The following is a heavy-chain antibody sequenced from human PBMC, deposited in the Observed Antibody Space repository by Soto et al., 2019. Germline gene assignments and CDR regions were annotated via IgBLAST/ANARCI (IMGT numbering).Heavy chain of an antibody. D-gene: IGHD3-3*01. CDR1: GYTFTSYG. Sequence: GASVKVSCKASGYTFTSYGISWVRQAPGQGLEWMGWISAYNGNTNYAQKLQGRVTMTTDTSTSTAYMELRSLRSDDTAVYYCAKGNYDFWSGYPFYYFDYWGQGTLVTVSS. CDR2: ISAYNGNT. J-gene: IGHJ4*02. CDR3: AKGNYDFWSGYPFYYFDY. V-gene: IGHV1-18*04.